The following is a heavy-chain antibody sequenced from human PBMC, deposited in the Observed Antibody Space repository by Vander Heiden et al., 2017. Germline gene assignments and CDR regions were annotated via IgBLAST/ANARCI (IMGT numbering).Heavy chain of an antibody. CDR3: AKNYDFWSGYSLGYFDY. J-gene: IGHJ4*02. Sequence: EVQLLESGGGLVQPGGSLRLSCALSGFPFSSYTMSWVRPGPGKGLEWVSAISGSGGSTYYADSVKGRFTISRDNSKNTLYLQMNSLRAEDTTVYYCAKNYDFWSGYSLGYFDYWGQGTLVTVSS. D-gene: IGHD3-3*01. CDR2: ISGSGGST. V-gene: IGHV3-23*01. CDR1: GFPFSSYT.